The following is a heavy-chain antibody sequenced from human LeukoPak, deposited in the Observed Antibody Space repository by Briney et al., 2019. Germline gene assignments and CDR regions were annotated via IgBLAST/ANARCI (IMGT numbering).Heavy chain of an antibody. J-gene: IGHJ4*02. CDR1: GFILSDYY. D-gene: IGHD3-16*02. Sequence: GGSLRLSCAASGFILSDYYTSWVRHAPGKGLEWVSYISSSSSYTNYADSVRGRFSISRDIAKKSPYLQMNSLRAEDTAVYYCARGGGSYLLDYWGQGTLVTVSS. CDR2: ISSSSSYT. CDR3: ARGGGSYLLDY. V-gene: IGHV3-11*06.